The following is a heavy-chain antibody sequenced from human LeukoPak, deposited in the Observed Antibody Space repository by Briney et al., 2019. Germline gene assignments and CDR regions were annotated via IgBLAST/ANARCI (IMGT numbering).Heavy chain of an antibody. CDR1: GLTFSSYS. CDR3: ATIAAAVDY. CDR2: ISSSSSYI. V-gene: IGHV3-21*01. D-gene: IGHD6-13*01. Sequence: PGGSLRLSCAASGLTFSSYSMNWVRQAPGKGLEWVSSISSSSSYIYYADSVKGRFTISRDNAKNSLYLQMNSLRAEDTAVYYCATIAAAVDYWGQGTLVTVSS. J-gene: IGHJ4*02.